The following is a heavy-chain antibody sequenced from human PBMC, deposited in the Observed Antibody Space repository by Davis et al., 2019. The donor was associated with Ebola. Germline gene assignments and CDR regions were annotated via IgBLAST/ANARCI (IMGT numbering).Heavy chain of an antibody. CDR3: ARDSAGYCTNGVCYSSSYGMDV. D-gene: IGHD2-8*01. Sequence: GESLKISCAASGFTFSGSAMHWVRQAPGKGLEWVANIKQDGSEKYYVDSVKGRFTISRDNAKNSLYLQMNSLRAEDTAVYYCARDSAGYCTNGVCYSSSYGMDVWGKGTTVTVSS. CDR2: IKQDGSEK. J-gene: IGHJ6*04. V-gene: IGHV3-7*01. CDR1: GFTFSGSA.